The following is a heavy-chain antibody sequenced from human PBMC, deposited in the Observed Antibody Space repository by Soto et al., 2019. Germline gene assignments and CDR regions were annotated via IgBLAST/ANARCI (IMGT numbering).Heavy chain of an antibody. CDR3: AKVAPFILGSPF. CDR1: GFDFSGSE. D-gene: IGHD2-21*01. Sequence: EVKLVESGGALVQPGGSLRLSCTASGFDFSGSEMNWFRQAAGKGLEWVAYITGSGVVTFHADSVKGRFSISRDNAKNSLFLDMSDLTADDTGVYYCAKVAPFILGSPFWGQGTLVTVSS. V-gene: IGHV3-48*03. J-gene: IGHJ4*02. CDR2: ITGSGVVT.